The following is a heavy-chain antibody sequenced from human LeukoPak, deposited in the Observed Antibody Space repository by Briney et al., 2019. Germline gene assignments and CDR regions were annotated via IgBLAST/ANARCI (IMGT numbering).Heavy chain of an antibody. CDR2: ISYDGSNK. Sequence: GGSLRLSCAASGFTFSSYAMHWVRQAPGKGLEWVAVISYDGSNKYYADSVKGRFTISRVNSKNTLYLQMNSLRAEDTAVYYCARDREVRGVVVDYWGQGTLVTVSS. CDR3: ARDREVRGVVVDY. J-gene: IGHJ4*02. D-gene: IGHD3-10*01. V-gene: IGHV3-30-3*01. CDR1: GFTFSSYA.